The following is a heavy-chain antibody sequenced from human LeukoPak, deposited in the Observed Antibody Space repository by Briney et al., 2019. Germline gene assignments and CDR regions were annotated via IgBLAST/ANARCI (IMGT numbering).Heavy chain of an antibody. CDR3: ARRGRDYYYYYYMDV. J-gene: IGHJ6*03. Sequence: PGGSLRLSCAASGFTFSSYSMNWVRQASGKGLEWVSYISSSSSTIYYADSVKGRFTISRDNAKNSLYLQMNSLRAEDTAVYYCARRGRDYYYYYYMDVWGKGTTVTVSS. CDR1: GFTFSSYS. V-gene: IGHV3-48*01. CDR2: ISSSSSTI.